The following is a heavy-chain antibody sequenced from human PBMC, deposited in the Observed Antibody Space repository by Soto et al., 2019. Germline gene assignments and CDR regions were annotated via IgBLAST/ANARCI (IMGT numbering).Heavy chain of an antibody. Sequence: GASVKVSCKASGYTFTGYYMHWVRQAPGQGLEWMGWINPNSGGTNYAQKFQGWVTMTRDTSISTAYMELSRLRSDDTAVYYCAREDRYCSGGSCPKYYFDYWGQGTLVTVS. CDR2: INPNSGGT. V-gene: IGHV1-2*04. CDR1: GYTFTGYY. CDR3: AREDRYCSGGSCPKYYFDY. J-gene: IGHJ4*02. D-gene: IGHD2-15*01.